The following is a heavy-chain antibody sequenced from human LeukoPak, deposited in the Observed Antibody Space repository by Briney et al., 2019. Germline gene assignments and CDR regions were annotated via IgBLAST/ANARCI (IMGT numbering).Heavy chain of an antibody. CDR1: GFTFSSYS. CDR3: ARDKLLYYDSSGRDY. CDR2: ISSSSSYI. D-gene: IGHD3-22*01. J-gene: IGHJ4*02. V-gene: IGHV3-21*01. Sequence: GGSLRLSCAASGFTFSSYSMNWVRQAPGKGLEWVSSISSSSSYIYYADSVKGRFTISRDNAKNSLYLQMNSLRAEDTAVHYCARDKLLYYDSSGRDYWGQGTLVAVSS.